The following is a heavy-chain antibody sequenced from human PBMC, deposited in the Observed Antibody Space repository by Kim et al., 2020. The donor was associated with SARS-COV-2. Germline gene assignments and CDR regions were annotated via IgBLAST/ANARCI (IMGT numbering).Heavy chain of an antibody. CDR2: IWYDGSNK. CDR3: AKQAVEYSSSAEIDY. J-gene: IGHJ4*02. V-gene: IGHV3-33*06. Sequence: GGSLRLSCAASGFTFSSYAMHWVRQAPGKGLEWVAVIWYDGSNKYYADSVKGRFTISRDNSKNTLYLQMNSLRAEDTAVYYCAKQAVEYSSSAEIDYWGQGTLVTVSS. CDR1: GFTFSSYA. D-gene: IGHD6-6*01.